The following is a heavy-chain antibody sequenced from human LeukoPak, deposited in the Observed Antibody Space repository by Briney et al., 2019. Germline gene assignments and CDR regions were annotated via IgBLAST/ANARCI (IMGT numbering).Heavy chain of an antibody. Sequence: PSETLSLTCTVSGGSISSYYWSWIRQPPGKGLEWIGYIYYSGSTNYNPSLKSRVTISIDTSKKQFSLKLSSVTAADTAVYYCARVLAEYSSTRVSLDAFDIWGQGTMVTVSS. CDR3: ARVLAEYSSTRVSLDAFDI. V-gene: IGHV4-59*01. D-gene: IGHD6-6*01. J-gene: IGHJ3*02. CDR2: IYYSGST. CDR1: GGSISSYY.